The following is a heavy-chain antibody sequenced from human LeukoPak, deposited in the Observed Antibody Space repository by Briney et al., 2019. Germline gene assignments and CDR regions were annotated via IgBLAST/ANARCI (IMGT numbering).Heavy chain of an antibody. CDR1: GGSFSGYY. Sequence: PSETLSLTCAVYGGSFSGYYWSCIRQPPGKGLEWIGEINHSGSTNYNPSLKSRVTISVDTSKNQFSLKLSSVTAADTAVYYCARKAKVTRTVTTGLYYYMDVWGKGTTVTVSS. J-gene: IGHJ6*03. V-gene: IGHV4-34*01. CDR3: ARKAKVTRTVTTGLYYYMDV. D-gene: IGHD4-11*01. CDR2: INHSGST.